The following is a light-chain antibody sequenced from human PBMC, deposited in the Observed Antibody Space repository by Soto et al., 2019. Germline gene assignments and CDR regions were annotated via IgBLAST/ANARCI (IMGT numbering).Light chain of an antibody. Sequence: EIVMTQSPATLSLSPGERATLSCRASQSVNSNLAWYQQKGGQAPRLLIYGTSTRATGIPARFSGSGSGTDFTLTISSLQFEDFAVYYCQQYNNWLRTFGQGTKVDIK. CDR2: GTS. J-gene: IGKJ1*01. CDR3: QQYNNWLRT. V-gene: IGKV3-15*01. CDR1: QSVNSN.